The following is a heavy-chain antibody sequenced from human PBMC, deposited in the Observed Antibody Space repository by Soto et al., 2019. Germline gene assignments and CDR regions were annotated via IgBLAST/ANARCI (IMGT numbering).Heavy chain of an antibody. CDR1: RDTFTSYY. Sequence: ASVKVSCKAPRDTFTSYYINWVLQAPVQVLEWMGVINPHGGSTAYAQKFKGRVTLTRDTSASTVYMEVSSLTSEDTAMYYCARSSGGNFGIIIEGTNWFAPWGQGTLVTVSS. V-gene: IGHV1-46*01. J-gene: IGHJ5*02. D-gene: IGHD1-26*01. CDR3: ARSSGGNFGIIIEGTNWFAP. CDR2: INPHGGST.